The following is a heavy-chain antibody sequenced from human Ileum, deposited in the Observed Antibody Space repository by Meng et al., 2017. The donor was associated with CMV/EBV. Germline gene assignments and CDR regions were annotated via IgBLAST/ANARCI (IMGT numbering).Heavy chain of an antibody. J-gene: IGHJ4*02. CDR1: GGSISSSSYC. CDR2: IYYTGST. Sequence: SETLSLTCTVSGGSISSSSYCWGWIRQPPGKGLEWIGTIYYTGSTHYNPSLKSRVTISVDTSTNQFTLKLSSVTAADTAVYFCARARIAAPGTIDYWGQGTLVTVSS. D-gene: IGHD6-13*01. CDR3: ARARIAAPGTIDY. V-gene: IGHV4-39*06.